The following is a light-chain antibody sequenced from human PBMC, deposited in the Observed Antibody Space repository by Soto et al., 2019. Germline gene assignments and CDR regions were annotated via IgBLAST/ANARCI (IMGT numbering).Light chain of an antibody. Sequence: QSALTQPASVSGSPGQSITISCTGTTSDVGKYKFVSWYQQFSGEAPKLIIYEVSNRPSGVSHRFSGSKSGNTAFLTISGLQAAEDSFYYCSSYPSDINFVFGTGTKVTVL. CDR2: EVS. J-gene: IGLJ1*01. V-gene: IGLV2-14*03. CDR1: TSDVGKYKF. CDR3: SSYPSDINFV.